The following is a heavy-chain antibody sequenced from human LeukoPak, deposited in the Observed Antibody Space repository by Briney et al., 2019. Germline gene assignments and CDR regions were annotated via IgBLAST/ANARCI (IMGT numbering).Heavy chain of an antibody. V-gene: IGHV1-18*01. CDR1: GYTFTSYG. CDR2: ISAYNGNT. CDR3: ARVPIFWSGYYFDY. Sequence: ASVKVSCTASGYTFTSYGISWVRQAPGQGLEWMGWISAYNGNTNYAQKLQGRVTMTTDTSTSTAYMELRSLRSDDTAVYYCARVPIFWSGYYFDYWGQGTLVTVSS. J-gene: IGHJ4*02. D-gene: IGHD3-3*01.